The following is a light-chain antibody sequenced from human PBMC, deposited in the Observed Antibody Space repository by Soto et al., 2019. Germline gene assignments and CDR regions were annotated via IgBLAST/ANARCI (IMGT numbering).Light chain of an antibody. CDR1: QSINNL. J-gene: IGKJ1*01. Sequence: DIQMTQSPSTLSASVGDRVTLTCRASQSINNLLAWYQQKPGKAPKLLIYKASGLESGVPSRFSGSGSGTEFTLTISSLQPDDFATYYCQQYNSYPWTFGHGTKVEIK. CDR3: QQYNSYPWT. CDR2: KAS. V-gene: IGKV1-5*03.